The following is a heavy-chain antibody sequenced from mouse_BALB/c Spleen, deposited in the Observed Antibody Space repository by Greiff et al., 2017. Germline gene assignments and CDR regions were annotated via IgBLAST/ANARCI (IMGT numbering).Heavy chain of an antibody. CDR3: TSRITTVGAY. V-gene: IGHV1S16*01. D-gene: IGHD1-1*01. Sequence: QVQLQQSGAELVKPGASVKLSCKASGYTFTSYYMYWVKQRPGQGLEWIGEINPSNGGTNFNEKFKSKATLTVDKSSSTAYMQLSSLTSEDSAVYYCTSRITTVGAYWGQGTLVTVSA. CDR1: GYTFTSYY. CDR2: INPSNGGT. J-gene: IGHJ3*01.